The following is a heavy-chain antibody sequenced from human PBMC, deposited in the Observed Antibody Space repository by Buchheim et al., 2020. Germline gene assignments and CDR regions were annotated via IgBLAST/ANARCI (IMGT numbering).Heavy chain of an antibody. D-gene: IGHD3-10*01. V-gene: IGHV3-23*01. CDR1: GFDFSAYA. J-gene: IGHJ6*03. CDR2: VSGSGGTT. CDR3: ASGERYGSGAYYKEGYYHYYMGV. Sequence: EVQLLESGGGMVQPGGSQRLSCAASGFDFSAYAMSWVRQAPGKGLEWVAAVSGSGGTTFYADSVKGRFTISRDNSRNTASLQINSLRAEDTATYYCASGERYGSGAYYKEGYYHYYMGVWGKGTT.